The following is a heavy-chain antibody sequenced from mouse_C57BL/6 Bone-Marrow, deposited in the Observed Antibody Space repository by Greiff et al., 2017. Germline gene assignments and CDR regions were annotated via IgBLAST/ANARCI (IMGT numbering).Heavy chain of an antibody. CDR2: IDPETGGT. V-gene: IGHV1-15*01. D-gene: IGHD2-2*01. J-gene: IGHJ2*01. CDR1: GYTFTDYE. Sequence: QVQLLQSGAELVRPWASVSLSCTASGYTFTDYEMHWVQQTPVHGLEWLGAIDPETGGTAHTQMFYGQGILTADNSSSSAYMELRSLTSEDSAVYYWTRANILWLRHYIDYWGQGTTLTVSS. CDR3: TRANILWLRHYIDY.